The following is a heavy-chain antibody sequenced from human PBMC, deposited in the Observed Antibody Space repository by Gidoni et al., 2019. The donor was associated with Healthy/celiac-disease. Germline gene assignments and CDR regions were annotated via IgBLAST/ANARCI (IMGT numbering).Heavy chain of an antibody. CDR1: GFTFSSYG. V-gene: IGHV3-30*18. Sequence: QVPLVESGGGVVQPGSSLRLSSAASGFTFSSYGMHWVRQSPGKGLEWVAVISDDGSNKYYADSVKGRFTISRDNSKNTLYLQMNSLRAEDTAVYYCAKDEWGLYYYDSSGYSATDYWGQGTLVTVSS. CDR2: ISDDGSNK. J-gene: IGHJ4*02. CDR3: AKDEWGLYYYDSSGYSATDY. D-gene: IGHD3-22*01.